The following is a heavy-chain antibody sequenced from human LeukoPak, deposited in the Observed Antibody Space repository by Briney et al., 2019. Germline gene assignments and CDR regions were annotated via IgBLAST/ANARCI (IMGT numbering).Heavy chain of an antibody. J-gene: IGHJ6*02. Sequence: ASVKVSCKASGYTLTDYYMHWVRQAPGQRLEWMGWIKHNSSDKNYAQKFQGRVTMTRDTSISTAYMELSRLTSDDTAVYYCARILNGIGASSKSNGMDAWGQGTTVTVSS. D-gene: IGHD1-26*01. CDR3: ARILNGIGASSKSNGMDA. CDR1: GYTLTDYY. CDR2: IKHNSSDK. V-gene: IGHV1-2*02.